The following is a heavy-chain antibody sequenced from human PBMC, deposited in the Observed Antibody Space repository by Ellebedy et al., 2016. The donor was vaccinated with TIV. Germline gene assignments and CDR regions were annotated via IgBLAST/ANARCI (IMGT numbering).Heavy chain of an antibody. CDR2: IKQDGSEK. CDR1: GFTFSSYW. Sequence: PGGSLRLSCAASGFTFSSYWMSWVRQTSGKGLEWVANIKQDGSEKYYVDSVKARFTISRDNAKNSLYLQMNSLRAEDTAVYYCASALIVGATGRDMDVWGQGTTVTVSS. V-gene: IGHV3-7*01. J-gene: IGHJ6*02. CDR3: ASALIVGATGRDMDV. D-gene: IGHD1-26*01.